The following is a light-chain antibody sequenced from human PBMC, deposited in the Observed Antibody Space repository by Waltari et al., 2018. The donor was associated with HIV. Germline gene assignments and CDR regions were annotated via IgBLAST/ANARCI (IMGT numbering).Light chain of an antibody. CDR3: QSYDSTNPCV. V-gene: IGLV6-57*03. Sequence: FMLTQPHSVSESPGKTVTISCARRSGHIASNPVQRHQQRPGSAPTPVIYEDTQRPSGVPDRFSGSIDSSSNSASLTIYELKTEDEADYYCQSYDSTNPCVFGTGTRVTVL. J-gene: IGLJ1*01. CDR1: SGHIASNP. CDR2: EDT.